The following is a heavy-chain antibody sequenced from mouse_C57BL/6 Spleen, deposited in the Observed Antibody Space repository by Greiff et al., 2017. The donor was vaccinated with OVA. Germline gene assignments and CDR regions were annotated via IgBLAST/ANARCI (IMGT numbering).Heavy chain of an antibody. CDR3: ARGEYGNYMFAY. D-gene: IGHD2-1*01. CDR2: ISYDGSN. J-gene: IGHJ3*01. Sequence: EVKLQESGPGLVKPSQSLSLTCSVTGYSITSGYYWNWIRQFPGNKLEWMGYISYDGSNNYNPSLKNRISITRDTSKNQFFLKLNSVTTEDTATYYCARGEYGNYMFAYWGQGTLVTVSA. CDR1: GYSITSGYY. V-gene: IGHV3-6*01.